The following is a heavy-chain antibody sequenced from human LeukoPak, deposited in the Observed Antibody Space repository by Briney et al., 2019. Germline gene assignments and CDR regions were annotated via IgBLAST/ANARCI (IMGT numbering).Heavy chain of an antibody. J-gene: IGHJ4*02. V-gene: IGHV3-23*01. CDR3: ANPGYDFWSGYSTGYFDY. D-gene: IGHD3-3*01. CDR1: GFTFSSYA. CDR2: ISGSGGST. Sequence: GGSLRLSCAASGFTFSSYAMSWVRQAPGRGLEWVSAISGSGGSTYYADSVKGRFTISRDNSKNTLYLQMNSLRAEDTAVYYCANPGYDFWSGYSTGYFDYWGQGTLVTVSS.